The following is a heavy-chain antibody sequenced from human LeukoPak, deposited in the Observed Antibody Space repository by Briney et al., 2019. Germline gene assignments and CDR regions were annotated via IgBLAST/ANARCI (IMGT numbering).Heavy chain of an antibody. Sequence: PSETLSLTCTVSGGSISSYYWSWIRQPAGKGLEWIGRIYASGSTNYNPYLKSRVTMSVDTSKNQFYLKLSSVTDADTAVYYCARGGYYYDSSGYSAEDAFDIWGQGTMVTVSS. V-gene: IGHV4-4*07. CDR3: ARGGYYYDSSGYSAEDAFDI. D-gene: IGHD3-22*01. J-gene: IGHJ3*02. CDR1: GGSISSYY. CDR2: IYASGST.